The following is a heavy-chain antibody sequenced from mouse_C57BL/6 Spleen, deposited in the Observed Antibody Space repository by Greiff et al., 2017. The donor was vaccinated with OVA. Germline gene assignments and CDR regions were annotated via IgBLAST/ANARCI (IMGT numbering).Heavy chain of an antibody. CDR3: ARLTGTYFDV. Sequence: DVMLVESGGDLVKPGGSLKLSCAASGFTFSSYGMSWVRQTPDKRLEWVATISSGGSYTYYPDSVKGRFTISRDNAKNTLYLQMSSLKSEDTAMYYCARLTGTYFDVWGTGTTVTVSS. V-gene: IGHV5-6*02. CDR1: GFTFSSYG. D-gene: IGHD4-1*01. CDR2: ISSGGSYT. J-gene: IGHJ1*03.